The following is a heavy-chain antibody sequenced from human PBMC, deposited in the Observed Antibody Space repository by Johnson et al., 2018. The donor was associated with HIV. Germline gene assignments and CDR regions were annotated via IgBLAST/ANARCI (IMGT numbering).Heavy chain of an antibody. CDR2: INSDGSST. CDR1: TFSTNW. D-gene: IGHD3-10*01. J-gene: IGHJ3*02. CDR3: AIVQLLADDVFNI. Sequence: VQLVESGGGWIQPGGVPETLLCSLTFSTNWMHWVRQAPGKGLVWVSRINSDGSSTSYADSVKGRFTISRDNAKNTLYLQMDSLGAEDTAVYYCAIVQLLADDVFNIWGQGTMVTVSS. V-gene: IGHV3-74*02.